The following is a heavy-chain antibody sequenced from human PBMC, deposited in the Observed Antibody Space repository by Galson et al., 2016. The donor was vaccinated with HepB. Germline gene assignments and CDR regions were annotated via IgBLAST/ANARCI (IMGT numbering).Heavy chain of an antibody. CDR2: ISKTGDTT. Sequence: SLRLSCAASGFAFSDGDLRWVRQAPGKGLEWVAVISKTGDTTFYGDSVKGRFTISRDNSKNTVDLQIHSLRSEDAAVYFCARDFKLGAPDYMDVWGKGTTVTVS. V-gene: IGHV3-30-3*01. J-gene: IGHJ6*03. CDR1: GFAFSDGD. CDR3: ARDFKLGAPDYMDV. D-gene: IGHD1-26*01.